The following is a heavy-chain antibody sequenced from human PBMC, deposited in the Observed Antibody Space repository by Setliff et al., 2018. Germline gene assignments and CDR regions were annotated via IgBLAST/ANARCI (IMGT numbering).Heavy chain of an antibody. J-gene: IGHJ6*03. D-gene: IGHD6-19*01. CDR3: AREQWLDPPGYYYMDV. V-gene: IGHV4-4*07. CDR1: GGSISSYY. Sequence: SETLSLTCTVSGGSISSYYWSWIRQPAGKGLEWIGHIYIGGSDNYNPSLKSRVTMSIDTSKNQFSLKLNSVTAADMAVYYCAREQWLDPPGYYYMDVWAKGTTVTVPS. CDR2: IYIGGSD.